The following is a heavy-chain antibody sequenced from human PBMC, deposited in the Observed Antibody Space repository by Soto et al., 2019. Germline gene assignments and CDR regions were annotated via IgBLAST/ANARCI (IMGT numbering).Heavy chain of an antibody. Sequence: GGSLRLSCAASGFTFSSYSMNWIRQSPAKGLQWVSSISSSSSYIYYADSVKGRFTISRDNAKNSLYLPMNSLRAVDTAVYYCERDRPGYRGCDYPPPFHYGLDVWGQGTTVNVSS. V-gene: IGHV3-21*01. D-gene: IGHD5-12*01. CDR1: GFTFSSYS. CDR2: ISSSSSYI. CDR3: ERDRPGYRGCDYPPPFHYGLDV. J-gene: IGHJ6*02.